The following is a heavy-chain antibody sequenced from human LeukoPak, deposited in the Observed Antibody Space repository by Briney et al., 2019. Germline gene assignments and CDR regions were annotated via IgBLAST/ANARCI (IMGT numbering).Heavy chain of an antibody. Sequence: GASVTVSCKASGYTFTSYAMHWVRQAPGQRLEWMGWTNAGNGNTKYSQKFQGRVTITRDTSASTAYMELSSLRSEDTAVYYCARVGRSSFDYWGQGTLVTVSS. D-gene: IGHD6-13*01. CDR1: GYTFTSYA. J-gene: IGHJ4*02. V-gene: IGHV1-3*01. CDR2: TNAGNGNT. CDR3: ARVGRSSFDY.